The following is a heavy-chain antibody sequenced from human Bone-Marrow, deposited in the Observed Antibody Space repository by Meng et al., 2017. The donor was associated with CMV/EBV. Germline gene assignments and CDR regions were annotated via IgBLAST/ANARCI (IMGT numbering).Heavy chain of an antibody. CDR1: GFTFSSYG. J-gene: IGHJ4*02. V-gene: IGHV3-30*02. CDR2: IRYDGSNK. D-gene: IGHD3-3*01. Sequence: GGSLRLSCAASGFTFSSYGMHWVRQAPGKGLEWVAFIRYDGSNKYYADSVKGRFTIPRDNSKNTLYLQMNSLRAEDTAVYYCANMGTYRFWSGYPPVILWGQGTLVTVSS. CDR3: ANMGTYRFWSGYPPVIL.